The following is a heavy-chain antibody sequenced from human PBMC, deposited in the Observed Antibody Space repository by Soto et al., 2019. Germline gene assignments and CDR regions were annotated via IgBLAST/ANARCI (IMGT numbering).Heavy chain of an antibody. CDR3: ARGPTLDCSSTSCYVTGAWYFDL. CDR1: GYTFTSYY. Sequence: ASVKVSCKASGYTFTSYYIHWVRQATGQGLEWMGWMNPNSGNTGYAQKFQGRVTMTRNTSISTAYMELSSLRSEDTAVYYCARGPTLDCSSTSCYVTGAWYFDLWGRGTLVTVS. V-gene: IGHV1-8*02. D-gene: IGHD2-2*01. J-gene: IGHJ2*01. CDR2: MNPNSGNT.